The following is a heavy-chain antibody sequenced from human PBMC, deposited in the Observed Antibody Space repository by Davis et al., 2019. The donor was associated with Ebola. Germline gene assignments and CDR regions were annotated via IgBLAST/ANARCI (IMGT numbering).Heavy chain of an antibody. CDR1: GGSISSSSYY. CDR2: IYYSGST. J-gene: IGHJ6*02. V-gene: IGHV4-39*07. Sequence: MPSETLSLTCTVSGGSISSSSYYWGWIRQPPGKGLEWIGYIYYSGSTYYNPSLKSRVTISVDTSKNQFSLKLSSVTAADTAVYYCARGRVDFLYYGMDVWGQGTTVTVSS. D-gene: IGHD3-3*01. CDR3: ARGRVDFLYYGMDV.